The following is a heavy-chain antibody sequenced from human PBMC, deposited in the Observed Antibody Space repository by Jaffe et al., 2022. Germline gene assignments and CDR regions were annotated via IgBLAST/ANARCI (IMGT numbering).Heavy chain of an antibody. V-gene: IGHV4-38-2*01. CDR1: GYSISSGYY. Sequence: QVQLQESGPGLVKPLETLSLTCAVSGYSISSGYYWGWIRQPPGKGLEWIANIYYSGSTYYNPSLKSRVTMSVDTSKNQFSLKLSFVTAADTAVYYCARTEGSSGWYNFDYWGQGTLLTVSS. D-gene: IGHD6-19*01. CDR2: IYYSGST. CDR3: ARTEGSSGWYNFDY. J-gene: IGHJ4*02.